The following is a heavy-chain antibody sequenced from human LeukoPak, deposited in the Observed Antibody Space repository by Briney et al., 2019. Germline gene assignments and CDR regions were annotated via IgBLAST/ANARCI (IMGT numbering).Heavy chain of an antibody. CDR2: ITSSGTYI. Sequence: PGGSLRLSCAASGFTFDDYGMSWVRQAPGKAMEWVSSITSSGTYIFYADSVKGRFTISRDNAKNSLYLQMDSLGPEDTAVYYCARDPYSGNYGNDYYYYMDVWGKGTTVTISS. CDR1: GFTFDDYG. D-gene: IGHD1-26*01. CDR3: ARDPYSGNYGNDYYYYMDV. V-gene: IGHV3-21*01. J-gene: IGHJ6*03.